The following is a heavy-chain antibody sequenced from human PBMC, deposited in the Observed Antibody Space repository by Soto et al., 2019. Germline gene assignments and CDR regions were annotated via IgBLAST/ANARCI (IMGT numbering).Heavy chain of an antibody. Sequence: GGSLRLSCAASGFTFSTYWMSWVRQAPGKGLEWVANINQDGSERYYVDSVKGRFTISRDNAKNSLYLQMNSLRAEDTAVYYCARPGVVTAIRAEYFQHWGQGTLVTVSS. CDR3: ARPGVVTAIRAEYFQH. D-gene: IGHD2-21*02. J-gene: IGHJ1*01. V-gene: IGHV3-7*01. CDR1: GFTFSTYW. CDR2: INQDGSER.